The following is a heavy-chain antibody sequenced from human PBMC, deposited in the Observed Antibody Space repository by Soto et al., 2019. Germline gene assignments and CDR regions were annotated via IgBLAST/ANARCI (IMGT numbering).Heavy chain of an antibody. D-gene: IGHD2-15*01. V-gene: IGHV1-69*12. CDR2: IIPIFGTA. CDR1: GGTFSSYA. Sequence: QVQLVQSGAEVKKPGSSVKVSCKASGGTFSSYAISWVRQAPGQGLEWMGGIIPIFGTANYAQKFQGRVTITADESTSTAYMELSSLSSEDTAVYYCARDRGGCSGGSCYPTLDVWGQGTTVTVSS. J-gene: IGHJ6*02. CDR3: ARDRGGCSGGSCYPTLDV.